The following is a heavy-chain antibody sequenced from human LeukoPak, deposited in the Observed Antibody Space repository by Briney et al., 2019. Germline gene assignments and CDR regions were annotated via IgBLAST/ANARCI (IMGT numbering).Heavy chain of an antibody. Sequence: SETLSLTCTVSGGSISSGSYYWSWIRQPAGKGLEWIGRIYSSGSTNYNPSLKSRVTISLDTSKNQFSLKLSSVTAADTAVYYCARDLVSGYYGSGSYSYYFDYWGQGTLVTVSS. V-gene: IGHV4-61*02. CDR2: IYSSGST. D-gene: IGHD3-10*01. CDR3: ARDLVSGYYGSGSYSYYFDY. CDR1: GGSISSGSYY. J-gene: IGHJ4*02.